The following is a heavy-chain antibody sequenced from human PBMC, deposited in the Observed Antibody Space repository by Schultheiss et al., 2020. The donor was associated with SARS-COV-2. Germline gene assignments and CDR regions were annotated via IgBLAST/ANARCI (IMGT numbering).Heavy chain of an antibody. J-gene: IGHJ4*02. Sequence: ASVKVSCKASGGTFSSYAISWVRQAAGGGLEWMGWMSPNSGDSGSAQKFKGRVTMTRDTSISTAYMELSSLRFEDTAVYYCARGVGAVGDYWGQGTLVTVSS. V-gene: IGHV1-8*02. D-gene: IGHD4-23*01. CDR1: GGTFSSYA. CDR2: MSPNSGDS. CDR3: ARGVGAVGDY.